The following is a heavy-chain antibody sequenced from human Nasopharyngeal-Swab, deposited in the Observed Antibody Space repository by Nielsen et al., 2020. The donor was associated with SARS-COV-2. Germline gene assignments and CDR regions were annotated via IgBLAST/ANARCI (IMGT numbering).Heavy chain of an antibody. CDR1: GGTFSSYA. CDR3: ARPAIAEPYYYFYGMDV. V-gene: IGHV1-69*13. D-gene: IGHD2-21*01. J-gene: IGHJ6*02. Sequence: SVKVSCKASGGTFSSYAISWVRQAPGQGLEWMGGIIIIFGTANYAQKFQGRVTITADDSTSTAYMELSSLRSEDTAVYYCARPAIAEPYYYFYGMDVWGQGATVTVS. CDR2: IIIIFGTA.